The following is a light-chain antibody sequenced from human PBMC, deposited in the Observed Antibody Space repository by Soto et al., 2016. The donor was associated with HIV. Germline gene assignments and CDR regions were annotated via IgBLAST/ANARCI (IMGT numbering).Light chain of an antibody. CDR2: DDS. CDR1: NIGTKR. CDR3: QVWDVSSDHVV. V-gene: IGLV3-21*03. J-gene: IGLJ2*01. Sequence: SYVLTQPPSVSVAPGKTAMITCGGNNIGTKRVHWYQQKPGQAPVLVVFDDSDRPSGIPERFSGSNSGNTATLTISRVEAGDEADYYCQVWDVSSDHVVFGGGTKLTVL.